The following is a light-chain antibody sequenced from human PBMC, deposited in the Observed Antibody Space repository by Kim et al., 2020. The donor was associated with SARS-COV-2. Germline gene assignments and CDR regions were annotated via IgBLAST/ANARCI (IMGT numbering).Light chain of an antibody. Sequence: QSVLTQPPSASGTPGQRFIISCSGSSSNIGINYVYWYQQLPGTAPKLLIYRNDQRPSGVSDRFSGSKSATSASLAISGLRSEDEADYYCAAWDDSLSGVVFGGGTQLTVL. CDR1: SSNIGINY. V-gene: IGLV1-47*01. CDR3: AAWDDSLSGVV. CDR2: RND. J-gene: IGLJ3*02.